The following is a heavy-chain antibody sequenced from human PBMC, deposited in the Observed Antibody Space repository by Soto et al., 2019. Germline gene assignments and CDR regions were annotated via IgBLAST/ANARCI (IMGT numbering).Heavy chain of an antibody. Sequence: GXSVKVSCKASGGPFISYAIIWVRQAPGQGLEWMGGIIPIFGTANYAQKFQGRVTITADKSTSTAYMELSSLRSEDTAVYYCARDHRRPYNWFDPWGQGTLVTVSS. CDR3: ARDHRRPYNWFDP. CDR2: IIPIFGTA. J-gene: IGHJ5*02. CDR1: GGPFISYA. V-gene: IGHV1-69*06.